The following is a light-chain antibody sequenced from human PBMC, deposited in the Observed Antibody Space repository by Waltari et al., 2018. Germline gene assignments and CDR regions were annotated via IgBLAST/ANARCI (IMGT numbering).Light chain of an antibody. CDR1: QNINSF. J-gene: IGKJ2*01. Sequence: DIQMTQSPSSLSASVGDRVTVTCRASQNINSFLNWYQQIPGKPPKLLIFAASRLQRGVQSRFSGSGSGTDFTLTISSLQPEDFATYYCQQSDDTPYTFGQGTKLQIK. CDR2: AAS. CDR3: QQSDDTPYT. V-gene: IGKV1-39*01.